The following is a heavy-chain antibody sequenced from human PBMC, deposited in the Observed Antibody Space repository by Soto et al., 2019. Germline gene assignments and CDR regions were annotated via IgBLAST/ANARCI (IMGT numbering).Heavy chain of an antibody. Sequence: SVKVSCKASGGTFSSYAISWVRQAPGQGLEWMGGIIPIFGTANYAQKFQGRVTITADESTSTAYMELSSLRSEDTAVYYCARARSGYYDSSGFAAFDIWGQGTMVTVSS. D-gene: IGHD3-22*01. J-gene: IGHJ3*02. CDR1: GGTFSSYA. CDR2: IIPIFGTA. CDR3: ARARSGYYDSSGFAAFDI. V-gene: IGHV1-69*13.